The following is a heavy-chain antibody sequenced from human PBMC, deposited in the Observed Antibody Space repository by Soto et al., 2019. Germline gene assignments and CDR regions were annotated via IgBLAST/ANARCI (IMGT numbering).Heavy chain of an antibody. D-gene: IGHD3-10*01. J-gene: IGHJ4*02. CDR3: AREGRGSGKEFDY. Sequence: HLVQSGAEVEKPGASVKVSCKASGYIFIDYGVSSVRQAPGQGLEWMGWITAYNGNTNYAETFQGRVSMTADTSTNTAYMELRSLRSDDTAVYYWAREGRGSGKEFDYWGQGALVTVSS. CDR1: GYIFIDYG. CDR2: ITAYNGNT. V-gene: IGHV1-18*01.